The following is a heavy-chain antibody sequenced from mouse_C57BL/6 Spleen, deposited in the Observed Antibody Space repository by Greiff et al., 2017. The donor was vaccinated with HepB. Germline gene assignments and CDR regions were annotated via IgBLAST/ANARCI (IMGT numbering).Heavy chain of an antibody. CDR2: ISDGGSYT. CDR1: GFTFSSYA. Sequence: DVKLVESGGGLVKPGGSLKLSCAASGFTFSSYAMSWVRQTPEKRPEWVATISDGGSYTYYPDNVKGRFTISRDNAKNNLYLQMSHLKSEDTAMYYCARSYSNHDWYFDVWGTGTTVTVSS. D-gene: IGHD2-5*01. J-gene: IGHJ1*03. V-gene: IGHV5-4*03. CDR3: ARSYSNHDWYFDV.